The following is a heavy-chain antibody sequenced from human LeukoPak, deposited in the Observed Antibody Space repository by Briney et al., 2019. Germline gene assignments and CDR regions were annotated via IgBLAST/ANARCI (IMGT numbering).Heavy chain of an antibody. CDR2: IWYDGSNK. CDR3: ARETHYPLIPFDY. CDR1: GFTFSSYG. Sequence: PGGSLRLSCAASGFTFSSYGMHWVHQAPGKGLEWVAVIWYDGSNKYYADSVKGRFTISRDNSKNTLYLQMNSLRAEDTAVYYCARETHYPLIPFDYWGQGTLVTVSS. J-gene: IGHJ4*02. D-gene: IGHD2-2*02. V-gene: IGHV3-33*01.